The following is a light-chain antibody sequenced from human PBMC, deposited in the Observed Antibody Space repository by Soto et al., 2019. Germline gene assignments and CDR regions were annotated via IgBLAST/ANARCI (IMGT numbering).Light chain of an antibody. Sequence: IVLTQSPGTLSLSPWERATLSCRASQSVSNNYLAWYQQKPGQAPRPLIYDASNRATGIPARFSGSGSGTDFTLTISSLEPEDFAVYYCQQRGNRPPWTFGQGTKVDIK. CDR1: QSVSNNY. CDR2: DAS. J-gene: IGKJ1*01. CDR3: QQRGNRPPWT. V-gene: IGKV3D-20*02.